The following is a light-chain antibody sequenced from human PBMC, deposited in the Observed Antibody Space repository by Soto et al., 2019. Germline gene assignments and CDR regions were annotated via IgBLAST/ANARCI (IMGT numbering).Light chain of an antibody. CDR1: QNIERW. V-gene: IGKV1-5*01. CDR3: QQYQSDTWT. J-gene: IGKJ1*01. Sequence: TQSPATLSFSPGERATLSCRASQNIERWQAWYQQKPGKAPKLLLYDVSTLERGVPSRFSGSGSATEFTLTISDLQPDDFATYYCQQYQSDTWTFGQGTKVDI. CDR2: DVS.